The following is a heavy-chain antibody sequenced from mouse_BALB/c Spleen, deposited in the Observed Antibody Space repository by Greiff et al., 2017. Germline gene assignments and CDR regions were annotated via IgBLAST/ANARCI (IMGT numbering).Heavy chain of an antibody. CDR1: GYTFTDYN. D-gene: IGHD1-1*01. Sequence: EVQGVESGPELVKPGASVKISCKASGYTFTDYNMHWVKQSHGKSLEWIGYIYPYNGGTGYNQKFKSKATLTVDNSSSTAYMELRSLTSDDSAVYYGAIATVVAGDGFAYWGEGTLVTVSA. J-gene: IGHJ3*01. CDR2: IYPYNGGT. CDR3: AIATVVAGDGFAY. V-gene: IGHV1S29*02.